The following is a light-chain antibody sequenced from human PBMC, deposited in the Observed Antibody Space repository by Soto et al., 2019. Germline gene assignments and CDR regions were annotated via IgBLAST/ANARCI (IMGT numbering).Light chain of an antibody. J-gene: IGLJ3*02. V-gene: IGLV2-14*01. CDR3: CSYAGSYTWV. Sequence: QSALTQPASVSGSPGQSIAISCTGTRSDVGAYNYVSWYQQHPGKAPKLMISEVTNRPSGVSDRFSGSKSGNTASLTISGLQAEDEADYYCCSYAGSYTWVFGGGTKLTVL. CDR2: EVT. CDR1: RSDVGAYNY.